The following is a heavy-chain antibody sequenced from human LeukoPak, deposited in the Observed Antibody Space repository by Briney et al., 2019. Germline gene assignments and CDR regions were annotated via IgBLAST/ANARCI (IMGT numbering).Heavy chain of an antibody. V-gene: IGHV3-23*01. Sequence: GGSLRLSCAASGFTFSSYAMSWVRQAPGKGLEWVSAISGSGGSTDYADSVKGRFTISRDSSNNTLFLQMNSLRAEDTAVYYCARESNRRLHYYGIDVWGLGTTVTVSS. CDR1: GFTFSSYA. J-gene: IGHJ6*02. CDR2: ISGSGGST. D-gene: IGHD2-15*01. CDR3: ARESNRRLHYYGIDV.